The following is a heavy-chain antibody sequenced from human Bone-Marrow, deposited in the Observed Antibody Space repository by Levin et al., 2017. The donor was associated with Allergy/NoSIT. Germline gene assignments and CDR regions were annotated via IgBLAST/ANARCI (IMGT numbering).Heavy chain of an antibody. J-gene: IGHJ4*02. Sequence: KISCKASGGTFSSYAISWVRQAPGQGLEWMGGIIPIFGTANYAQKFQGRVTITADKSTSTAYMELSSLRSEDTAVYYCARGPGAARHGGGDYWGQGTLVTVSS. CDR3: ARGPGAARHGGGDY. CDR1: GGTFSSYA. CDR2: IIPIFGTA. D-gene: IGHD6-6*01. V-gene: IGHV1-69*06.